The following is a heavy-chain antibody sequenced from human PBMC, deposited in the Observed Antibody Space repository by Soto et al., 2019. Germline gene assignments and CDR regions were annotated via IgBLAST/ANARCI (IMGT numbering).Heavy chain of an antibody. CDR2: IYSGGST. J-gene: IGHJ3*01. CDR1: GFTFSSYD. V-gene: IGHV3-53*01. CDR3: ATRPLLPGAP. D-gene: IGHD3-22*01. Sequence: EVQLVESGGGLIQPGGSLRLSCAASGFTFSSYDMNWVRQAPGKGLEWVSLIYSGGSTYYADSVKGRFTISRDNSKNTLYLQMSSLRAEDTAVYYCATRPLLPGAPWGQGTIVTVSS.